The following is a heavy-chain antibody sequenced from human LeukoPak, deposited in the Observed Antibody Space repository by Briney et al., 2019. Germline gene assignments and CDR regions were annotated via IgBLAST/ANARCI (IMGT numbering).Heavy chain of an antibody. CDR3: ARGMGGYGGYDY. CDR2: IKQDGGET. Sequence: GVSLRLSCIASGFTFDTSWMAWVRQAPGKGLEWVANIKQDGGETHYVDSVKGRFTISRDNAENSLYLQMNSLRAEDTAVYFCARGMGGYGGYDYWGQGTLVTVSS. CDR1: GFTFDTSW. V-gene: IGHV3-7*01. J-gene: IGHJ4*02. D-gene: IGHD5-12*01.